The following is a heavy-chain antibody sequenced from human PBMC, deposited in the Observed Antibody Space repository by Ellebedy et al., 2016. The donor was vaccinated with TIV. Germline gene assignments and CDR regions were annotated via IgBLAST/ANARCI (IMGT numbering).Heavy chain of an antibody. CDR1: GGSFSGYY. Sequence: SETLSLTXAVYGGSFSGYYWSWIRQPPGKGLEWIGEINHSGSTNYNPSLKSRVTISVDTSKNQFSLKLSSVTAADTAVYYCARGYVGEPHSWFDPWGQGTLVTVSS. CDR3: ARGYVGEPHSWFDP. D-gene: IGHD1-14*01. V-gene: IGHV4-34*01. J-gene: IGHJ5*02. CDR2: INHSGST.